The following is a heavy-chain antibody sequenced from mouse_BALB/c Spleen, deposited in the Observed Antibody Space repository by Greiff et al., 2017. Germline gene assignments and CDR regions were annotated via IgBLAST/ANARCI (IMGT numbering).Heavy chain of an antibody. V-gene: IGHV2-6-5*01. CDR1: GFSLTDYG. Sequence: QVQLQQSGPGLVAPSQSLSITCTVSGFSLTDYGVSWIRQPPGKGLEWLGVIWGGGSTYYNSALKSRLSISKDDSKSQVFLKMNSLQTDDTAMYYCAKQAVFGSSYLDYWGQGTTLTVSS. CDR2: IWGGGST. CDR3: AKQAVFGSSYLDY. D-gene: IGHD1-1*01. J-gene: IGHJ2*01.